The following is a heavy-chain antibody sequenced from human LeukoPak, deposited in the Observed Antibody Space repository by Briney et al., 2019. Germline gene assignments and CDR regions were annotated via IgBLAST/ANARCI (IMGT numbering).Heavy chain of an antibody. J-gene: IGHJ3*02. V-gene: IGHV1-69*13. D-gene: IGHD2-15*01. CDR2: IIPIFGTA. CDR1: GGTFSSYA. CDR3: ARGISTPDDAFDI. Sequence: SVKVSCKASGGTFSSYAISWVRQAPGQGLEWMGGIIPIFGTANYAQKFQGRVTITADESTSTAYMELSSLRSEDTAVYYCARGISTPDDAFDIWGQGTMVTVSS.